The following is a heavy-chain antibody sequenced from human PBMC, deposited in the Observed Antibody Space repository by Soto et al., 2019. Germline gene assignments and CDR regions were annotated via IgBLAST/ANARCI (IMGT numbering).Heavy chain of an antibody. Sequence: PSETLSLTCTVAGGSISSRSYYWGWIRQPPGKGLEWIGSRFYSGSAYYNPSLKSRVSISVDTFKNQFSLKLSSVTAADTAVYYCATGWITMVPARFEPWGQGTLVTVSS. CDR1: GGSISSRSYY. V-gene: IGHV4-39*01. CDR3: ATGWITMVPARFEP. D-gene: IGHD3-10*01. CDR2: RFYSGSA. J-gene: IGHJ5*02.